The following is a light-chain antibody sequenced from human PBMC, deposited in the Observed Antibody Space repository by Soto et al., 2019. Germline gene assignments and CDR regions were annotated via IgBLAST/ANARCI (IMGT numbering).Light chain of an antibody. J-gene: IGLJ1*01. CDR3: ASWDDSRNGLV. CDR1: SXNIGSNA. CDR2: SNN. Sequence: QSVLTQPPSASGTPGQKVTISCTGGSXNIGSNAGNWYQQFPGAAPKLLIYSNNQRPSGVPDRFSCSKSGTSASLAISGLQFEDEAAYYCASWDDSRNGLVFGTGSQV. V-gene: IGLV1-44*01.